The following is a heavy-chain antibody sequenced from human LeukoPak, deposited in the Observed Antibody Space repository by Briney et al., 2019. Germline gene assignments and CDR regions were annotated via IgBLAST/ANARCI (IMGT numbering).Heavy chain of an antibody. D-gene: IGHD2-15*01. CDR1: GYTFTSYA. Sequence: GASVKVSCKASGYTFTSYAMNWVRQAPGQGLEWMGWINTNTGNPTYAQGFTGRFVFSLDTSVSTAYLQICSLKAEDTAVYYCARYCSGGSCLHAFDIWGQGTMVTVSS. V-gene: IGHV7-4-1*01. CDR2: INTNTGNP. CDR3: ARYCSGGSCLHAFDI. J-gene: IGHJ3*02.